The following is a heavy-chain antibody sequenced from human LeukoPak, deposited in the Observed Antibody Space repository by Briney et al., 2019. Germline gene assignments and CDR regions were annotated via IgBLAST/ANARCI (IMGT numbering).Heavy chain of an antibody. J-gene: IGHJ4*02. D-gene: IGHD2/OR15-2a*01. V-gene: IGHV3-48*02. CDR2: ISSSSSAI. Sequence: PGGSLRLSCAASGXTFSSYSMNWVRQAPGKGLEWISYISSSSSAIYYADSVKGRSTISRDNAKNSLYLQMNSLRDEDTAVYYCVRDHYYSFDYWGQGTRVTVSS. CDR3: VRDHYYSFDY. CDR1: GXTFSSYS.